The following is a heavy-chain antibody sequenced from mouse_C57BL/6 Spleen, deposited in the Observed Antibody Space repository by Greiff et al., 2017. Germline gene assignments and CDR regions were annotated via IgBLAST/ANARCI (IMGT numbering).Heavy chain of an antibody. V-gene: IGHV1-82*01. CDR3: ARPIYYGYRYYFDY. CDR2: IYPGDGDT. J-gene: IGHJ2*01. CDR1: GYAFSSSW. D-gene: IGHD2-2*01. Sequence: QVQLQQSGPELVKPGASVKISCKASGYAFSSSWMNWVKQRPGKGLEWIGRIYPGDGDTNYNGKLKGKATLTADKSSSTAYMQLSSLTSEDSAVYFCARPIYYGYRYYFDYWGQGTTLPFSS.